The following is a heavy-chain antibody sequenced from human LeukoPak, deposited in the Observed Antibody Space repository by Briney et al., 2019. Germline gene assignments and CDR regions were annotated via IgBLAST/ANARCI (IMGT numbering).Heavy chain of an antibody. CDR3: ARADRLDGGPYLIGP. D-gene: IGHD2-21*01. Sequence: GASVKVSCKTSGYSFTDYYMHWVRQAPGQGLEWMEWINPNSGGTSSAQKFQGRVTVTRDTSITTVYMEVSWLTSDDTAIYYCARADRLDGGPYLIGPWGQGTLVTVSS. CDR2: INPNSGGT. CDR1: GYSFTDYY. V-gene: IGHV1-2*02. J-gene: IGHJ5*02.